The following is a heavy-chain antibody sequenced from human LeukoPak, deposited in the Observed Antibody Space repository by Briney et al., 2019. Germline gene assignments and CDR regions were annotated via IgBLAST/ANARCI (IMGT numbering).Heavy chain of an antibody. CDR2: INPNSGGT. CDR3: ARGYPLSTTAAGTYFQH. J-gene: IGHJ1*01. CDR1: GYTRSGYY. Sequence: ASVKVSCKASGYTRSGYYMHWVRQAPGQGLEWMGWINPNSGGTNYAQKFQGRVTMTRDTSISTAYMELSRLRSDDTAVYYCARGYPLSTTAAGTYFQHWGQGTLVTVSS. D-gene: IGHD6-13*01. V-gene: IGHV1-2*02.